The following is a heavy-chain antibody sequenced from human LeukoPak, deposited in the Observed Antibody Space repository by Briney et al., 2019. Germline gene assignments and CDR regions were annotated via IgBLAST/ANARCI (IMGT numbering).Heavy chain of an antibody. J-gene: IGHJ5*02. D-gene: IGHD4-23*01. CDR2: FDPEDGET. V-gene: IGHV1-24*01. Sequence: ASVKVSCKVSGYTLTELSMHWVRQAPGKGLEWMGGFDPEDGETIYAQKFQGRVTMTEDTSTDTAYMELSSLRSEDTAVYYCARDNSVEDTAWWFDPWGQGTLVTVSS. CDR3: ARDNSVEDTAWWFDP. CDR1: GYTLTELS.